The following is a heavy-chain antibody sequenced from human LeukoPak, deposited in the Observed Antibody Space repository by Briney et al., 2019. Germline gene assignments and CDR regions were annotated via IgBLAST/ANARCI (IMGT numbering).Heavy chain of an antibody. CDR2: INSDGSNT. CDR1: GFTFRNHW. J-gene: IGHJ5*02. CDR3: APNWFDP. Sequence: GGSLRLSCAASGFTFRNHWMHWVRQAPGKGLVWVARINSDGSNTNYADSVRGRFTISRDNAKNTMYLEMNSLRVEDTAVYYCAPNWFDPWGQGTLVTVSS. V-gene: IGHV3-74*01.